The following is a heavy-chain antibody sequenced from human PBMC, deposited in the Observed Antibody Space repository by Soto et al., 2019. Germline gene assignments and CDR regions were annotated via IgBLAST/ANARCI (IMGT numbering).Heavy chain of an antibody. Sequence: EVQLLESGGGLVQPGGSLRLSCAASGFIFRNFGMNWVRQAPGKGPEWVSGISGSRGRDDIKYADSVKGRFTISRDNSRNPLYTQLDSLTGEDTSVYYCATRLEDTTMTIEAYLGSCCQSTMFTVSS. CDR2: ISGSRGRDDI. D-gene: IGHD5-18*01. CDR1: GFIFRNFG. J-gene: IGHJ4*02. V-gene: IGHV3-23*01. CDR3: ATRLEDTTMTIEAYLGS.